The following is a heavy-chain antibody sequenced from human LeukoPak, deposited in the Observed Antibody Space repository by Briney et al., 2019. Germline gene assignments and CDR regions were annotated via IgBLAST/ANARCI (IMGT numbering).Heavy chain of an antibody. J-gene: IGHJ4*02. CDR3: ARARGYSYGFDY. V-gene: IGHV4-61*01. D-gene: IGHD5-18*01. Sequence: SQTLSLTCTVSGGSISSGSYYWGWIRQPPGKGLEWIGYIDYSRTTYYNPSLNSRATISVDTSKNQFSLKLNSLTAADTAVYYCARARGYSYGFDYWGQGTLVTVSS. CDR2: IDYSRTT. CDR1: GGSISSGSYY.